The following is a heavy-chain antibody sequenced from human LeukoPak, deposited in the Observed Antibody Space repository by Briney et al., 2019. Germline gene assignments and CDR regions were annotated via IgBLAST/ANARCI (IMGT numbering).Heavy chain of an antibody. CDR2: TYYSGST. J-gene: IGHJ5*02. CDR1: GGSFSGYY. CDR3: AKNQGITLVRGVITPNWFDP. D-gene: IGHD3-10*01. Sequence: ASETLSLTCAVYGGSFSGYYWSWIRQPPGKGLEWIGSTYYSGSTYYNPSLKSRVDISIDTSKNHFSLKLSSVTAADTAVYYCAKNQGITLVRGVITPNWFDPWGQGTLVTVSS. V-gene: IGHV4-34*01.